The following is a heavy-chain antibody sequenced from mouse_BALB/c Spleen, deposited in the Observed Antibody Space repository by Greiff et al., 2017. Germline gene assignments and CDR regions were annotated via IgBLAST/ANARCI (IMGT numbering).Heavy chain of an antibody. J-gene: IGHJ3*01. CDR3: AREGGYSPLFAY. V-gene: IGHV1-20*02. D-gene: IGHD2-2*01. CDR2: INPYNGDT. Sequence: EVKLLESGPELVKPGASVKISCKASGYSFTGYFMNWVMQSHGKSLEWIGRINPYNGDTFYNQKFKGKATLTVDKSSSTAHMELRSLASEDSAVYYCAREGGYSPLFAYWGQGTLVTVSA. CDR1: GYSFTGYF.